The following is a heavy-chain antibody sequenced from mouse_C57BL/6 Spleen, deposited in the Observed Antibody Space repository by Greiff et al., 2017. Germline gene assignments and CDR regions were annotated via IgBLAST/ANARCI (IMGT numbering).Heavy chain of an antibody. D-gene: IGHD2-4*01. V-gene: IGHV1-81*01. Sequence: VQLQQSGAELARPGASVKLSCKASGYTFTSYGISWVKQRTGQGLEWIGEIYPRSGNTYYNEKFKGKATLTADKSSSTAYMELRSLTSEDSAVYFCARGYYDYVYYYAMDYWGQGTSVTVSS. CDR2: IYPRSGNT. J-gene: IGHJ4*01. CDR1: GYTFTSYG. CDR3: ARGYYDYVYYYAMDY.